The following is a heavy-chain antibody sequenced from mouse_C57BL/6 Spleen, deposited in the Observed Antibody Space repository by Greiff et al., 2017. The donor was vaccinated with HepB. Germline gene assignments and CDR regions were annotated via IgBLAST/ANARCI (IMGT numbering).Heavy chain of an antibody. CDR3: ARSIYSNYWYFDV. CDR1: GFNIKNTY. Sequence: VHVKQSVAELVRPGASVKLSCTASGFNIKNTYMHWVKQRPEQGLEWIGRIDPANGNTKYAPKFQGKATITADTSSNTAYLQLSSLTSEDTAIYYCARSIYSNYWYFDVWGTGTTVTVSS. CDR2: IDPANGNT. V-gene: IGHV14-3*01. J-gene: IGHJ1*03. D-gene: IGHD2-5*01.